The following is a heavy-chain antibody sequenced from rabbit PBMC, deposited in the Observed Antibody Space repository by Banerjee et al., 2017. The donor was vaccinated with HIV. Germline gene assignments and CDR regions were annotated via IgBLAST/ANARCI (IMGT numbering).Heavy chain of an antibody. CDR1: GFSFSSSYY. D-gene: IGHD4-1*01. V-gene: IGHV1S45*01. CDR3: ARDLAGVIGWNFNL. Sequence: QEQLEESGGDLVKPEGSLTLTCTASGFSFSSSYYMCWVRQAPGKGLEWIACIGAGSSGSTYYASWAKGRFTISKTSSTTVTLQMTSLTAADTATYFCARDLAGVIGWNFNLWGPGTLVTVS. CDR2: IGAGSSGST. J-gene: IGHJ4*01.